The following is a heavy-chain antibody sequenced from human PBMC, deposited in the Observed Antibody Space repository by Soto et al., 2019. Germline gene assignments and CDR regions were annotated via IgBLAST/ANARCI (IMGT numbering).Heavy chain of an antibody. D-gene: IGHD5-12*01. CDR2: IIPIFGTV. CDR1: GGTFSSYA. CDR3: ARGNHRWLQLWYFDL. V-gene: IGHV1-69*01. J-gene: IGHJ2*01. Sequence: GASVKVSCQASGGTFSSYAISWGRQAPGQVLDLMVGIIPIFGTVNYAQKFQGRVTITADESTSTAYMELSSLRSEDTAVYYCARGNHRWLQLWYFDLWGRGTLVTVSS.